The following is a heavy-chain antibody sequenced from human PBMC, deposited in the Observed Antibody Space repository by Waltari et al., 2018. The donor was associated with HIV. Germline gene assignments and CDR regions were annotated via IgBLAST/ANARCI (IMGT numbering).Heavy chain of an antibody. CDR1: GGSFSGYY. V-gene: IGHV4-34*01. Sequence: QVQLQQWGAGLLKPSETLSLTCAVYGGSFSGYYWSWIRQPPGKGLEWIGEINHSGSTNYNPSLNSRVTISVDTSKNQFSLKLSSVTAADTAVYYCARMAPGLAFDIWGQGTMVTVSS. CDR3: ARMAPGLAFDI. CDR2: INHSGST. J-gene: IGHJ3*02. D-gene: IGHD5-12*01.